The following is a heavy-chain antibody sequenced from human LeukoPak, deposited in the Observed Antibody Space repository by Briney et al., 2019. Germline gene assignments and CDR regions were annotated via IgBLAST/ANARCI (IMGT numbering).Heavy chain of an antibody. Sequence: SETLSLTCAVYGGSFSGYYWSWIRQPPGKGLEWIGEINHSGSTNYNPSLKSRVTISVDTSKSQFSLKLSSVTAADTAVYYCARGGPKYYYGSGSYSPPYNWFDPWGQGTLVTVSS. CDR3: ARGGPKYYYGSGSYSPPYNWFDP. CDR1: GGSFSGYY. V-gene: IGHV4-34*01. D-gene: IGHD3-10*01. CDR2: INHSGST. J-gene: IGHJ5*02.